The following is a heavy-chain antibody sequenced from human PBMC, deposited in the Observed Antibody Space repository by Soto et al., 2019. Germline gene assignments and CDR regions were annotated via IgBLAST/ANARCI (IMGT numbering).Heavy chain of an antibody. CDR3: ARVAYDAFDS. CDR2: IRSSRRYT. D-gene: IGHD3-16*01. Sequence: QVQLVESGGGLVEPGGSLRLSCAASGFTFSDYYMNWIRQAPGKGLERVSYIRSSRRYTNYADSVKGRFTISRDNAKNSLDLQMSSLRAEDTAVYYCARVAYDAFDSWGQGTRVTVSS. J-gene: IGHJ3*02. CDR1: GFTFSDYY. V-gene: IGHV3-11*05.